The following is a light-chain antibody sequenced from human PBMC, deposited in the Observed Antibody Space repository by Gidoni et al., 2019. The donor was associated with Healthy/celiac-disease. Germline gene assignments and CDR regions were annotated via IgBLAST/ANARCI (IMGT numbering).Light chain of an antibody. CDR3: QKYNSAPFT. V-gene: IGKV1-27*01. CDR2: AAS. Sequence: DIQLTQSPSSLSASVGDGVTIPCRARQGISNYLAWYPQKPGKVPKPLIYAASTLQSGLPSRFSGSGSGTDFTLTISSLQPEDVATYYWQKYNSAPFTFGPGTKVDIK. CDR1: QGISNY. J-gene: IGKJ3*01.